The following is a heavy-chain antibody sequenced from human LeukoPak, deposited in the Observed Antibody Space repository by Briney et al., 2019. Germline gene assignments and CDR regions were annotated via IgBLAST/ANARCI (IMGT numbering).Heavy chain of an antibody. CDR3: ARGPYCSSTSCYGSPHYNWFDP. CDR2: ISAYNGNT. J-gene: IGHJ5*02. V-gene: IGHV1-18*01. Sequence: GASVKVSCKASGYTFTSYGISWVRQAPGQGLEWMGWISAYNGNTNYAQKLQGRVTMTTDTSTSTAYMELRSLRSDDTAVYYCARGPYCSSTSCYGSPHYNWFDPWGQGTLVTVSS. CDR1: GYTFTSYG. D-gene: IGHD2-2*01.